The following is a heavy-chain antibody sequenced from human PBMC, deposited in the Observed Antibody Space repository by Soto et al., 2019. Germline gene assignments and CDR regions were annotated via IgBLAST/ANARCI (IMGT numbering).Heavy chain of an antibody. D-gene: IGHD4-17*01. CDR3: ARDEIVELDYGDQLDAFDI. V-gene: IGHV1-69*08. J-gene: IGHJ3*02. Sequence: QVQMVQSGAAVQKPRSSVKVSCKASGGTFSSYTISWVRQAPGQGLEWMGRIIPILGIANYAQTFPGRVTIPADQATSTAYMELSSLRSEDTAVYYCARDEIVELDYGDQLDAFDIWFQGTMVTASS. CDR1: GGTFSSYT. CDR2: IIPILGIA.